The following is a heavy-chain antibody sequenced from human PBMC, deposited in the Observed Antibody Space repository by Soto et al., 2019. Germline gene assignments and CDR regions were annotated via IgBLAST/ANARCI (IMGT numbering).Heavy chain of an antibody. Sequence: EVQLLESGGGLVQPGGSLRLSCAASGFTFSSYAMSWVRQAPGKGLEWVSAISGSGGSTYYADSVKGRFTISRDNSKNTLYLQMNSLRAEDTAVYYCAEDRGQWLVLWYFDLWGRGTLVTVSS. D-gene: IGHD6-19*01. CDR1: GFTFSSYA. CDR2: ISGSGGST. V-gene: IGHV3-23*01. J-gene: IGHJ2*01. CDR3: AEDRGQWLVLWYFDL.